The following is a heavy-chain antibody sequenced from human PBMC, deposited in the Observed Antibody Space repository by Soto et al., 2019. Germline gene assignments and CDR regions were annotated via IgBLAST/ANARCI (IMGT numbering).Heavy chain of an antibody. D-gene: IGHD3-9*01. CDR2: IVVGSGNT. J-gene: IGHJ3*02. CDR1: GFTFTSSA. CDR3: AADLQYDILTGYSPTDAFDI. Sequence: SLKVSCKASGFTFTSSAVQWVRQARGQRLEWIGWIVVGSGNTNYAQKFQERVTITRDMSTSTAYMELSSLRSEDTAVYYCAADLQYDILTGYSPTDAFDIWGQGTMVTVSS. V-gene: IGHV1-58*01.